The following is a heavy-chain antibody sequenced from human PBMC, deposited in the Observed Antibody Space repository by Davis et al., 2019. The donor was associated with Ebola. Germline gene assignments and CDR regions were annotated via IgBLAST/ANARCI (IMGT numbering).Heavy chain of an antibody. CDR2: VKSTRDGGTP. J-gene: IGHJ3*02. CDR3: TTITKFYSDSSGNYRAFDI. V-gene: IGHV3-15*01. D-gene: IGHD3-22*01. Sequence: PGGSLRLSCEASGFTFSNAWMNWVRQAPGKGLEWVGRVKSTRDGGTPDYAAPVKGRFSVSRDDSKNTLFLQMNGLETEDTAVYFCTTITKFYSDSSGNYRAFDIWVRGTMVSVSS. CDR1: GFTFSNAW.